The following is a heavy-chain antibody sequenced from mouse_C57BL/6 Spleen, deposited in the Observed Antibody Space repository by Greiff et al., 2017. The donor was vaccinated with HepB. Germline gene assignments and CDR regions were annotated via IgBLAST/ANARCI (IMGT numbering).Heavy chain of an antibody. J-gene: IGHJ2*01. CDR3: AYDYDGIGFDY. CDR2: IHPNSGST. D-gene: IGHD2-4*01. V-gene: IGHV1-64*01. CDR1: GYTFTSYW. Sequence: QVQLKQPGAELVKPGASVKLSCKASGYTFTSYWMHWVKQRPGQGLEWIGMIHPNSGSTNYNEKFKSKATLTVDKSSSTAYMQLSSLTSEDSAVYYCAYDYDGIGFDYWGQGTTLTVSS.